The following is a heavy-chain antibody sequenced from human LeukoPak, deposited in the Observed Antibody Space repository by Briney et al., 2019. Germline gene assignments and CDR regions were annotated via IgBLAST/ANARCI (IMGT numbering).Heavy chain of an antibody. V-gene: IGHV3-7*01. Sequence: HPGGSLRLSCAASGFTFSSYWMSWVRQAPGKGLEWVANIKQDGSEKYYVDSVKGRFTISRDNAKNSLYLQMNSLRAEDTAVYYCASSDYGGLFDYWGQGTLVTVSS. D-gene: IGHD4-23*01. CDR2: IKQDGSEK. CDR1: GFTFSSYW. J-gene: IGHJ4*02. CDR3: ASSDYGGLFDY.